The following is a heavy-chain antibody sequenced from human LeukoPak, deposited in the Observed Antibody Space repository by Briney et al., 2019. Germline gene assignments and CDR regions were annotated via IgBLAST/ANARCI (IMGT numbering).Heavy chain of an antibody. J-gene: IGHJ4*02. D-gene: IGHD3-10*01. V-gene: IGHV3-74*01. Sequence: PGGSLRLSCAASGFTFSSDAMNWVRQPPGKGLLWVSRINADGRATAYADSVKGRYVISRDNAKNMLYLQLNSLRAEDTAVYYCFHGAPIDNQGQGTRVIVSS. CDR2: INADGRAT. CDR3: FHGAPIDN. CDR1: GFTFSSDA.